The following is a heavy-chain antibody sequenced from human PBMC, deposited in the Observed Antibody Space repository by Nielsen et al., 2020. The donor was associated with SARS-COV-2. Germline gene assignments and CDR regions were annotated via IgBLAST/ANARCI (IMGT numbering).Heavy chain of an antibody. J-gene: IGHJ4*02. V-gene: IGHV1-69*13. CDR1: GGTFSSYA. CDR3: ARSEIHWELGGGIGYYFDY. CDR2: IIPIFGTA. Sequence: SVKVSCKASGGTFSSYAISWVRQAPGQGLEWMGGIIPIFGTANYAQKFQGRVTITADESTSTAYMELSSLRSEDTAVYYCARSEIHWELGGGIGYYFDYWGQGTLVTVSS. D-gene: IGHD1-26*01.